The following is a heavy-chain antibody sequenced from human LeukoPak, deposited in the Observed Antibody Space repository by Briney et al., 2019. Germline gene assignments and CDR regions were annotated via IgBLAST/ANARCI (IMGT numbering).Heavy chain of an antibody. Sequence: PGGSLRLSCVASRFKFRNYWMSWVRQAPGKGLEWVANINEAGSEKYYVDSVKGRFTISRDNAQNSLFLQMNSLRADDTAVYYCVRPELPGWSVLFDFWGQGTLVTVSS. CDR2: INEAGSEK. CDR1: RFKFRNYW. J-gene: IGHJ4*02. D-gene: IGHD2-15*01. CDR3: VRPELPGWSVLFDF. V-gene: IGHV3-7*01.